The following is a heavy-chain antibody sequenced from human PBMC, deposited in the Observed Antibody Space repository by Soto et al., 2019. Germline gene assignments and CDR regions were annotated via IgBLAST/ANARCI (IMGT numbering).Heavy chain of an antibody. D-gene: IGHD3-10*01. CDR3: AKTLWFGELLDVFDY. CDR1: GFTFSTDA. J-gene: IGHJ4*02. Sequence: EVQLLESGGGLVQPGGSLRLSCAASGFTFSTDAMSWVRQAPGKGLEWVSGISGSGGSTHYAGSVKGRFTISRDNSKNTLYLQMNSLRAEDTAVYYCAKTLWFGELLDVFDYWGQGTLVTFSS. CDR2: ISGSGGST. V-gene: IGHV3-23*01.